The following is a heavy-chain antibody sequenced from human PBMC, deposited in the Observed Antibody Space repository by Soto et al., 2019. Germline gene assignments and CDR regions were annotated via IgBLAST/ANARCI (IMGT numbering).Heavy chain of an antibody. D-gene: IGHD2-8*01. J-gene: IGHJ5*02. CDR3: TWTEYRWGGLLIVRTCFDP. Sequence: QVQLQESGPGLVKPSETLSLTCTVSGGSLNSGDYYWTWIRQYPGKGLEWIGNIYYNGITNYNPSLQSRVAISVDTSKNQFSRKLDSVTAADTAVYYCTWTEYRWGGLLIVRTCFDPWGQGIQVTVSS. CDR2: IYYNGIT. CDR1: GGSLNSGDYY. V-gene: IGHV4-31*03.